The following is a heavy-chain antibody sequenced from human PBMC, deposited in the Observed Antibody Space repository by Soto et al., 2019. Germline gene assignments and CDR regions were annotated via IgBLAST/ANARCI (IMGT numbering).Heavy chain of an antibody. D-gene: IGHD3-10*01. CDR3: AKRLLGVWFGELVLNSPASVAFDY. CDR2: VSASGGNT. Sequence: EEQLLESGGDLVQPGGSLRLSCAASGFTFSSYAMSWVRQAPGKGLEWISSVSASGGNTYHADSVKGRFTISRDNSINTLYLQMNSLRVEDTAVYYCAKRLLGVWFGELVLNSPASVAFDYWGQGVLVTVSS. J-gene: IGHJ4*02. V-gene: IGHV3-23*01. CDR1: GFTFSSYA.